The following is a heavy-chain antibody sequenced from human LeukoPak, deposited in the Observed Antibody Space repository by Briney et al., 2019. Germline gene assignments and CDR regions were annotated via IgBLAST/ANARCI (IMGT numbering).Heavy chain of an antibody. CDR3: AKGYCSSTNCKESFFDY. CDR2: TSGSGGST. Sequence: PGGSLRLSCAASGFTFSSYAMNWVRQTPGKGLEWVSTTSGSGGSTYYFVKGRFTIPRDNSKNTLYLQMNSLRAEDTAIYYCAKGYCSSTNCKESFFDYWGQGTLVTVSS. D-gene: IGHD2-2*01. CDR1: GFTFSSYA. J-gene: IGHJ4*02. V-gene: IGHV3-23*01.